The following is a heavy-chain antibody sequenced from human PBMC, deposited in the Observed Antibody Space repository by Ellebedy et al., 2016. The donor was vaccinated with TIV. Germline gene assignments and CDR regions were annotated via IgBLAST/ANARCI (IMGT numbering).Heavy chain of an antibody. CDR1: GFTFSTYW. Sequence: PGGSLRLSCAASGFTFSTYWMQWVRQVPGKGLVWLSYISNDGRSTTYAESVKGRFTISRDNAKNTLYLHMNSLRVEDTAVYYCTRLYCSSISCYVAMDVWGQGTTVTVSS. CDR3: TRLYCSSISCYVAMDV. V-gene: IGHV3-74*01. J-gene: IGHJ6*02. CDR2: ISNDGRST. D-gene: IGHD2-2*01.